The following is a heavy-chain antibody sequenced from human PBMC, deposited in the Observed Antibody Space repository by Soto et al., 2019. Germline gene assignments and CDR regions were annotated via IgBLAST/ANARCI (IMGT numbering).Heavy chain of an antibody. CDR2: ISAYNGNT. Sequence: QVQLVQSGAEVKKPGASVKVSCKASGYTFTSYGISWVRQAPGQGLEWMGWISAYNGNTNYAQKLQGRGTMTTDTSTSTAYMELRSLRSDDTAVYYCARDPSGNYDFWSGYYSEDVDYWGQGTLVTVSS. CDR3: ARDPSGNYDFWSGYYSEDVDY. CDR1: GYTFTSYG. D-gene: IGHD3-3*01. V-gene: IGHV1-18*01. J-gene: IGHJ4*02.